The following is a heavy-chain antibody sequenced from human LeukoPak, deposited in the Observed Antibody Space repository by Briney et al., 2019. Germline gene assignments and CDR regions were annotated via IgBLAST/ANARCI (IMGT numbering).Heavy chain of an antibody. V-gene: IGHV4-61*02. CDR3: ARDRGGAYTFDD. CDR1: GDSISSGDYY. Sequence: SETLSLTCTVSGDSISSGDYYWSWIRQPAGKGLEWIGRISSSGSTNYNPSLKSRVTISVDTSKNQFSLKLSSVTAADTAVYFCARDRGGAYTFDDWGQGTLVTVSS. J-gene: IGHJ4*02. CDR2: ISSSGST. D-gene: IGHD2-21*01.